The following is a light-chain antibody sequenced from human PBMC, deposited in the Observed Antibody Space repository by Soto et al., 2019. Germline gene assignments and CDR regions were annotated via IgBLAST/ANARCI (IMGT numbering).Light chain of an antibody. J-gene: IGKJ1*01. V-gene: IGKV3-15*01. CDR1: QSVGIN. CDR2: GAS. Sequence: EIVLTQSPATLSVSPGDRVTLSCRASQSVGINLAWYQQRPGQAPRLLVYGASTKATDMPGRFSGRGSGTEFTLTINNLQSEDFAVYYCQQYRNWPRTFGQGTKVDIK. CDR3: QQYRNWPRT.